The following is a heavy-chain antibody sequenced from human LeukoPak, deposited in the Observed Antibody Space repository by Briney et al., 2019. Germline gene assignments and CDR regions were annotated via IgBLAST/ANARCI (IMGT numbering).Heavy chain of an antibody. CDR3: TRARLETLYGSGWSEPDC. D-gene: IGHD6-19*01. CDR2: IDPSGGST. Sequence: ASVKVSCKASGYTFTSFGITWVRQAPGQGLEWMGIIDPSGGSTSYAQRFQGRVTMTRDTSTTTVYMELSSLRSEDTAVYYCTRARLETLYGSGWSEPDCWGQGTLVTVSS. J-gene: IGHJ4*02. CDR1: GYTFTSFG. V-gene: IGHV1-46*01.